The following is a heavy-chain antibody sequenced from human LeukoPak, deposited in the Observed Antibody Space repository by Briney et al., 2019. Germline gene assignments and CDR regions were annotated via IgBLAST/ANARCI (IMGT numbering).Heavy chain of an antibody. CDR3: AREQVRGDGIDY. V-gene: IGHV3-53*01. J-gene: IGHJ4*02. CDR2: IYSGGST. D-gene: IGHD3-10*01. CDR1: GFTVGSNY. Sequence: GGSLRLSCAASGFTVGSNYMRWVRQAPGKGLELVSVIYSGGSTYYADSVKGRFTISRDNSKNTLYLQMNSLRAEDTAVYYCAREQVRGDGIDYWGQGTLVTVSS.